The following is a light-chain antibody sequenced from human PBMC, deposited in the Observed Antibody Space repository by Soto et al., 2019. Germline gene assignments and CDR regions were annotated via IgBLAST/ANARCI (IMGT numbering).Light chain of an antibody. CDR2: EVT. Sequence: QSALTQPASVSGSPGQSIAISCTGTRXDVGAYNYVSWYQQHPGKAPKLMISEVTNRPSGVSDRFSGSKSGNTASLTISGLQAEDEADYYCSSSTSRFTFVFGTGTKSPS. V-gene: IGLV2-14*01. J-gene: IGLJ1*01. CDR3: SSSTSRFTFV. CDR1: RXDVGAYNY.